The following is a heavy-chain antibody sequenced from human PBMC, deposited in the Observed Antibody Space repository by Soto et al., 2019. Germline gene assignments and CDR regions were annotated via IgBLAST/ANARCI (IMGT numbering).Heavy chain of an antibody. CDR1: GGSIRSGDFC. CDR3: ARHGQFYYPYYFDS. Sequence: ASETLSLTCTVSGGSIRSGDFCWTLIRQHPERGLEFIGYISHDGSTYYNPSLKSRLTISLDTSKNQFSLKLSSVTAADTAVYYCARHGQFYYPYYFDSWGQGALVTVSS. J-gene: IGHJ4*02. CDR2: ISHDGST. V-gene: IGHV4-31*03. D-gene: IGHD3-10*01.